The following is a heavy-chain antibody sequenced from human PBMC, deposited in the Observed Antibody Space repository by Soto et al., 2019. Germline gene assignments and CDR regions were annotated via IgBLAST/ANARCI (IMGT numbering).Heavy chain of an antibody. CDR3: ARVDLIAAAGTFDY. J-gene: IGHJ4*02. CDR2: ISAHNGNT. Sequence: ASVKVSCKASGYTFTSYGISWVRQAPGQGLEWMGWISAHNGNTNYAQKLQGRVTMTTDTSTSTAYMELRSLRSDDTAVYYCARVDLIAAAGTFDYWGQGTLVTVSS. CDR1: GYTFTSYG. D-gene: IGHD6-13*01. V-gene: IGHV1-18*01.